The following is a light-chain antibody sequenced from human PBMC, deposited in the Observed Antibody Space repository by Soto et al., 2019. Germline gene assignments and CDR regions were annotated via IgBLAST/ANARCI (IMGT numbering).Light chain of an antibody. CDR2: DVT. V-gene: IGLV2-11*01. CDR1: SSNVGTYNF. J-gene: IGLJ2*01. CDR3: CSYGGRCTWV. Sequence: QSALTQPRSVSGSPGQSVTISCTGASSNVGTYNFVSWYQQHPGKAPKLVIYDVTKRPSGVPDRFSGSKSGNTASLTISGLQAEDEADYSCCSYGGRCTWVFGGGTKLTVL.